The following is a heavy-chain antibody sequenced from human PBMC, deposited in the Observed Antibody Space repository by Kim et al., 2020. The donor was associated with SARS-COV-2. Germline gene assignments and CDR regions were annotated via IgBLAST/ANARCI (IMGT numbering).Heavy chain of an antibody. CDR3: ARVPATVTNSWFDP. J-gene: IGHJ5*02. Sequence: AQKLQGRVTMTTDTSTSTAYMELRSLRSDDTAVYYCARVPATVTNSWFDPWGQGTLVTVSS. D-gene: IGHD4-17*01. V-gene: IGHV1-18*01.